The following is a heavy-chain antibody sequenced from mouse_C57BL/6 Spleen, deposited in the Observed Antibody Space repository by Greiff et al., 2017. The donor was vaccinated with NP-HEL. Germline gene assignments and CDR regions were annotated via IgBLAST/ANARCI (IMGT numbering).Heavy chain of an antibody. CDR3: AAGAGAWSAY. CDR2: INPNNGGT. J-gene: IGHJ3*01. CDR1: GYTFTDYN. V-gene: IGHV1-18*01. Sequence: VQLQHSGPELVKPGASVKIPCKASGYTFTDYNMDWVKQSHGKSLEWIGDINPNNGGTIYNQKFKGKATLTVDKSSSTAYMELRSLTSEDTAVYYCAAGAGAWSAYWGQGTLVTVSA.